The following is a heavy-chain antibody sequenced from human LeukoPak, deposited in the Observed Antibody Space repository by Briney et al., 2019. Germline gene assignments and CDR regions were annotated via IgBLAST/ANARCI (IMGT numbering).Heavy chain of an antibody. CDR2: IYSDYSGGST. J-gene: IGHJ4*02. V-gene: IGHV3-53*01. D-gene: IGHD4-17*01. Sequence: QSGGSLRLSCAASGFSVSSNYMTWVRQAPGKGLEWVSIIYSDYSGGSTYYADSVKGRFTISRDSSKNMLYLQMNSLRAEDTAVYSCARGTVTAPDYWGQGTLVTVSS. CDR1: GFSVSSNY. CDR3: ARGTVTAPDY.